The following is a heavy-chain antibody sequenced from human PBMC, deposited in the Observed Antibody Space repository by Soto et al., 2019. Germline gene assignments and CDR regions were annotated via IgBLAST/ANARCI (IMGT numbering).Heavy chain of an antibody. V-gene: IGHV3-30-3*01. CDR3: ASISSGSYGYFIHWRGNYGMDV. D-gene: IGHD5-18*01. CDR1: GFTFSSYA. Sequence: LRLSCAASGFTFSSYAMHWVRQAPGKGLEWVAVISYDGSNKYYADSVKGRFTISRDNSKNTLYLQMNSLRAEDTAVHYCASISSGSYGYFIHWRGNYGMDVWGQGTTVTVSS. CDR2: ISYDGSNK. J-gene: IGHJ6*02.